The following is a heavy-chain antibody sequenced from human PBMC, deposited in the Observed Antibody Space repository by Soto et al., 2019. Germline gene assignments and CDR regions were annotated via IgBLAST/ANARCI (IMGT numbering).Heavy chain of an antibody. V-gene: IGHV1-69*13. CDR3: ARDRAPRGWSYLDL. Sequence: SVKVSCKAFGGSFSDYAISWVRQAPGQGLEWMGGIIPIFGTPNYAQKFQDRVTFTAHESTNTAYMELSRLTSEDTAVYYCARDRAPRGWSYLDLWGQGTQVTGSS. J-gene: IGHJ4*02. CDR1: GGSFSDYA. CDR2: IIPIFGTP. D-gene: IGHD2-15*01.